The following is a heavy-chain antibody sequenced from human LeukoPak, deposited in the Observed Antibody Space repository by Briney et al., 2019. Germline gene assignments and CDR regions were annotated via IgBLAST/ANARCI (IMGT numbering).Heavy chain of an antibody. CDR3: AIDYYSSTWYRLGCFDS. CDR1: GFTFSSYG. D-gene: IGHD6-13*01. CDR2: ISNDGSNK. V-gene: IGHV3-30*03. Sequence: PGGSLRLSCGAAGFTFSSYGMHWVRQAPGKGLEWVAVISNDGSNKYYADSVKGRSTISRDNSKNSLYLQMNSMRADDTAVYYCAIDYYSSTWYRLGCFDSWGQGTLVTVSS. J-gene: IGHJ4*02.